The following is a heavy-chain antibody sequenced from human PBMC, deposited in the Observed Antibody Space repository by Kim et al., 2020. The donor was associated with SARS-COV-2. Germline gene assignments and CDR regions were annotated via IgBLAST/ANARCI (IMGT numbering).Heavy chain of an antibody. CDR1: GGSVSSGSYY. Sequence: SETLSLTCTVSGGSVSSGSYYWSWIRQPPGKGLEWIGYIYYSGSTNYNPSLKSRVTISVDTSKNQFSLKLSSVTAADTAVYYCARGSRDNLVDYYYGMDVWGQGTTVTVSS. V-gene: IGHV4-61*01. D-gene: IGHD6-6*01. CDR2: IYYSGST. CDR3: ARGSRDNLVDYYYGMDV. J-gene: IGHJ6*02.